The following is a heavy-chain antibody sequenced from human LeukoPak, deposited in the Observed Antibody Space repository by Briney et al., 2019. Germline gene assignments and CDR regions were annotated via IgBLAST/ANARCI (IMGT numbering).Heavy chain of an antibody. Sequence: SETLSLTCTVSGGSIRSYYWSWLRQPPGKGLEWIGYIYYSGRTNYNPSLKSRVTISVDTSKTQFSLKLSSVTAADTAVYYCARQTYGGEDDYWGQGTVVTVSS. V-gene: IGHV4-59*01. D-gene: IGHD3-10*01. CDR1: GGSIRSYY. J-gene: IGHJ4*02. CDR2: IYYSGRT. CDR3: ARQTYGGEDDY.